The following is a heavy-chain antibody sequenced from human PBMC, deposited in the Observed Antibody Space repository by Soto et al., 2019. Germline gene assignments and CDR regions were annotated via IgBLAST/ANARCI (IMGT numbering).Heavy chain of an antibody. CDR1: GGTFSSYA. CDR3: ARDPDYYDSSGPMYNWFDP. V-gene: IGHV1-69*13. Sequence: SVKVSCKASGGTFSSYAISWVRQAPGQGLEWMGGIIPIFGTANYAQKFQGRVTITADESTSTAYMELSSLRSEDTAVYYCARDPDYYDSSGPMYNWFDPWGQGTLVTSPQ. D-gene: IGHD3-22*01. CDR2: IIPIFGTA. J-gene: IGHJ5*02.